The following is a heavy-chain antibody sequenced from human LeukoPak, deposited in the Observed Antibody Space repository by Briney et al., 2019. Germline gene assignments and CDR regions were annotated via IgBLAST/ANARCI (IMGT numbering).Heavy chain of an antibody. CDR3: ARDRGLAYCGGDCYSGAFDI. CDR1: GYTSTGYY. J-gene: IGHJ3*02. D-gene: IGHD2-21*02. CDR2: INPNSGGT. Sequence: ASVKVSCKASGYTSTGYYMHWVRQAPGQGLEWMGWINPNSGGTNYAQKFQGRVTMTRDTSISTAYMELSRLRSDDTAVYYCARDRGLAYCGGDCYSGAFDIWGQGTMVTVSS. V-gene: IGHV1-2*02.